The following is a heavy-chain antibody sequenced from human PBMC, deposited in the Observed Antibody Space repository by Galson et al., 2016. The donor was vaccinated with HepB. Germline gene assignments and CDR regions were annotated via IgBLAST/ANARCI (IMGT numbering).Heavy chain of an antibody. J-gene: IGHJ4*02. CDR2: ISGGGGST. V-gene: IGHV3-23*01. CDR3: VKGLYGSGSSGDY. D-gene: IGHD3-10*01. CDR1: GFTFNSYG. Sequence: SLRLSCAASGFTFNSYGMSWVRQAPGKGLEWVSSISGGGGSTDYAGSVKGRLTISRDNSKNTLYLHLNSLRAEDTAVYFCVKGLYGSGSSGDYWGLGTLVTVSS.